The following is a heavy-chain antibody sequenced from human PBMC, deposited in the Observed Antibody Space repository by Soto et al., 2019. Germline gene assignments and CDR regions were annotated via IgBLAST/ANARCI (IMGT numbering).Heavy chain of an antibody. J-gene: IGHJ3*02. CDR3: ARDSGDGQQLGIDAFDI. D-gene: IGHD6-13*01. V-gene: IGHV1-18*01. CDR1: GYTFTSYG. CDR2: ISAYSGNT. Sequence: QVQLVQSGAEVKKPGASVKVSCKASGYTFTSYGISWVRQAPGQGLEWMGWISAYSGNTNYAQKLQGRVTMTTDTSTSTAYMELRSLRSDDTAVYYCARDSGDGQQLGIDAFDIWGQGTMVTVSS.